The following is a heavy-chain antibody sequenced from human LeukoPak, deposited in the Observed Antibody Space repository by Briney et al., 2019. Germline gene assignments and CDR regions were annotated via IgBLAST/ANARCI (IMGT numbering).Heavy chain of an antibody. CDR3: ARDSGSLDYFDY. CDR1: GYTFTGYY. D-gene: IGHD1-26*01. J-gene: IGHJ4*02. Sequence: ASVKVSCTASGYTFTGYYMHWVRQAPGQGLEWMGWINPNSGGTNYAQKFQGRVTMTRDTSISTAYMELSRLRSDDTAVYYCARDSGSLDYFDYWGQGTLVTVSS. CDR2: INPNSGGT. V-gene: IGHV1-2*02.